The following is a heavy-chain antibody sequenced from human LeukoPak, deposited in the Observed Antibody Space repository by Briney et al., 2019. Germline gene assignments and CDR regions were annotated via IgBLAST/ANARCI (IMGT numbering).Heavy chain of an antibody. CDR2: ISGSGGTT. CDR1: GFTFSSYA. Sequence: PGGSLRLSCAASGFTFSSYAMSWVRQAPGKGLEWVSTISGSGGTTYYADSVEGRFTISRDNSKNTLYLQMNSLRDEDTAVYYCVLRGGATDYWGQGTLVTVSS. V-gene: IGHV3-23*01. J-gene: IGHJ4*02. CDR3: VLRGGATDY. D-gene: IGHD3-16*01.